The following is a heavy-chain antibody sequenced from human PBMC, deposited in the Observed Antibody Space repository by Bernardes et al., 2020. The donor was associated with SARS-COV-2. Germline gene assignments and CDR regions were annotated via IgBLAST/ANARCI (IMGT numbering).Heavy chain of an antibody. D-gene: IGHD3-10*01. Sequence: PETLSLTCTVSGGSISSYYWTWIRQTPGKGLEWIGDIYSSGRTFYNPSLKSRVTISVDTSKNHLSLRLSSVTAADTAVYYCAKNFWFRGLGSYGLDVWGQGTTVTVSS. V-gene: IGHV4-59*01. CDR3: AKNFWFRGLGSYGLDV. CDR2: IYSSGRT. CDR1: GGSISSYY. J-gene: IGHJ6*02.